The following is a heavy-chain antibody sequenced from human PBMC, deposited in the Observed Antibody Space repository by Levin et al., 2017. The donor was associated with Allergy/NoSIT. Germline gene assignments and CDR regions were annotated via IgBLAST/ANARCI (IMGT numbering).Heavy chain of an antibody. J-gene: IGHJ2*01. CDR2: IYYSGST. CDR3: ARDFIGDRRWYFDR. D-gene: IGHD3-16*01. V-gene: IGHV4-30-4*01. Sequence: SQTLSLTCTVSGGSINSGDYYWNWIRQPPGKGLGWIGYIYYSGSTDYNPSLKSRVTISVDTSKNQFSLRLSSVTAADTAVYYCARDFIGDRRWYFDRVGRGTLVTVSS. CDR1: GGSINSGDYY.